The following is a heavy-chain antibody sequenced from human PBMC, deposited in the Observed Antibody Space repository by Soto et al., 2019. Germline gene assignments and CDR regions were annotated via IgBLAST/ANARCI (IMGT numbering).Heavy chain of an antibody. CDR2: INHSGNT. Sequence: QVQLQQWGAGLLKPSETLSLTCAVYGGSFSEYYWTWIRQPPGKGLEWIGEINHSGNTKYNPSLKSRVTISVDTSKNQFSLKLSSVTAADTAVYYCATSALSGDCDYLRYWGQGTLVTVSS. J-gene: IGHJ4*02. CDR3: ATSALSGDCDYLRY. D-gene: IGHD2-21*02. V-gene: IGHV4-34*01. CDR1: GGSFSEYY.